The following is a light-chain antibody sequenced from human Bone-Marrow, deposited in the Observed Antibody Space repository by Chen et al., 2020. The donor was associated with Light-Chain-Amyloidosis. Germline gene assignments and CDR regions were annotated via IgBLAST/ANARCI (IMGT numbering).Light chain of an antibody. CDR3: QVWDRSSDRPV. Sequence: SYVLNQPSSVSVAPGQTATIACGGNTIGSTSVHWYQQTPGQAPLLVVYDESDRPSGIPERLSGSNSGNPATLPISRVAAGDEADYYCQVWDRSSDRPVFGGGTKLTVL. V-gene: IGLV3-21*02. CDR2: DES. J-gene: IGLJ3*02. CDR1: TIGSTS.